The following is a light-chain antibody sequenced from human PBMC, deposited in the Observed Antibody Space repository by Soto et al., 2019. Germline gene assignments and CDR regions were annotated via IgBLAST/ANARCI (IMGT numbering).Light chain of an antibody. CDR3: AAWDVSLNGLYV. J-gene: IGLJ1*01. CDR2: SNN. Sequence: QSVLTQPPSASGTPGQRVTISCSGSSSNIGSNTVNWYQQLPGTAPKLLIYSNNQRPSGVLDRFSGSKSGTSASLAISGLQSEDEADYFCAAWDVSLNGLYVFGTGTKLTVL. V-gene: IGLV1-44*01. CDR1: SSNIGSNT.